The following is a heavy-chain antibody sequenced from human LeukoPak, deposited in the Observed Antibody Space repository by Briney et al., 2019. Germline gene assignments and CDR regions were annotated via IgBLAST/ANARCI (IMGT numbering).Heavy chain of an antibody. CDR3: AREGHQMTTVTTYAFDI. CDR2: IKQDGSEK. CDR1: GFTFSSYW. D-gene: IGHD4-11*01. V-gene: IGHV3-7*01. J-gene: IGHJ3*02. Sequence: PGGSLRLSCAASGFTFSSYWMSWVRQAPGKGLEWVANIKQDGSEKYYVDSVKGRFTISRDNAKNSLYLQMNSLRAEDTAVYYCAREGHQMTTVTTYAFDIWGQGTMVTVSS.